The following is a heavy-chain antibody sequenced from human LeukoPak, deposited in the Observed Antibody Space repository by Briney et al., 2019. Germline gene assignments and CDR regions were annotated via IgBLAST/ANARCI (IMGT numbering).Heavy chain of an antibody. CDR2: MNPNSGNT. V-gene: IGHV1-8*01. J-gene: IGHJ4*02. CDR3: ARIRRTRSGRYFDY. Sequence: ASVKVSCKASGYTFTSYDINWVRQATGQGLEWMGWMNPNSGNTGYAQKFQGRVTMTRNTSISTAYVELSSLRSEDTAVYYCARIRRTRSGRYFDYWGQGTLVTVSS. D-gene: IGHD6-19*01. CDR1: GYTFTSYD.